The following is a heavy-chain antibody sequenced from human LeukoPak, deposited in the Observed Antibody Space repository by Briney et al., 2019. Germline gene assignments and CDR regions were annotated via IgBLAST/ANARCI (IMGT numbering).Heavy chain of an antibody. CDR1: GYTFTSYY. CDR3: ARGRAGGTFRWFDP. CDR2: INPNSGGT. D-gene: IGHD1-7*01. V-gene: IGHV1-2*02. Sequence: ASVKVSCKASGYTFTSYYMHWVRQAPGQGLEWRGWINPNSGGTNYAQKFQGRVTMTRDTSISTAYMELSRLRSDDTAVYYCARGRAGGTFRWFDPWGQGTLVTVSS. J-gene: IGHJ5*02.